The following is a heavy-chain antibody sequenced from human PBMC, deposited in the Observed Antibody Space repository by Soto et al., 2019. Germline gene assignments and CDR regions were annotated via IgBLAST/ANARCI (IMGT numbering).Heavy chain of an antibody. Sequence: ASVKVSCKASGYTFTSYGISWVRQAPGQGLEWMGWISAYNGNTNYAQKLQGRVTMTTDTSTSTAYMELRSLRSDDTAVYYCARDDEWYSSTSCRFYPWGQGSLVTVAS. D-gene: IGHD2-2*01. J-gene: IGHJ5*02. V-gene: IGHV1-18*01. CDR3: ARDDEWYSSTSCRFYP. CDR2: ISAYNGNT. CDR1: GYTFTSYG.